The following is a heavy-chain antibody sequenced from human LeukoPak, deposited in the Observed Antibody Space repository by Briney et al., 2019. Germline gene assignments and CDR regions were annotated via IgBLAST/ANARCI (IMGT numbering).Heavy chain of an antibody. CDR3: ARVYVGTDMVDFEY. J-gene: IGHJ4*02. CDR2: IKGDGSYI. V-gene: IGHV3-74*01. CDR1: GFSFSSYW. Sequence: GGSLRLACAASGFSFSSYWMHWVRQAPGKGLVWVSRIKGDGSYITYADSVKGRFTISRDNARNTLYLQMTGLRADDTAVYYCARVYVGTDMVDFEYWGQGPLVTVSS. D-gene: IGHD5-18*01.